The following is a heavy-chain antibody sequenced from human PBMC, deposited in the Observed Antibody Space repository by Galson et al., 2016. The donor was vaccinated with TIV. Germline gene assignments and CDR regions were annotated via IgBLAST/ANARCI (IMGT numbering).Heavy chain of an antibody. CDR2: ISDDGNSK. V-gene: IGHV3-30*18. J-gene: IGHJ5*02. CDR3: AKDGYYYDSNSKNWFDP. D-gene: IGHD3-22*01. Sequence: TLRLSCAASGFTFSDYGIHWVRQAPGKGLEWLAVISDDGNSKYYADSVKGRFAISRDNSKNTLYLQMKNLRVEDTAVYYCAKDGYYYDSNSKNWFDPWGQGTLVTVSS. CDR1: GFTFSDYG.